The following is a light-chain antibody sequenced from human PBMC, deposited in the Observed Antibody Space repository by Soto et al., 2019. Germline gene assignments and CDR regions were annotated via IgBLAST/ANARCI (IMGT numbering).Light chain of an antibody. CDR2: EAS. CDR3: RQHAPWPLT. V-gene: IGKV3-11*01. J-gene: IGKJ4*01. CDR1: QSVGNN. Sequence: EIVLTQSPATLSLSPGERATLSCRASQSVGNNLAWYQQKPGQAPGLLIYEASTRATGIPARFSGSGSGTDFTLTISSLEPEEFAVYYCRQHAPWPLTFGGGTKVEIK.